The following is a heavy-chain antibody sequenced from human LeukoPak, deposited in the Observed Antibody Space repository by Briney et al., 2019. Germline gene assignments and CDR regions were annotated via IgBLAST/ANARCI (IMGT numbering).Heavy chain of an antibody. CDR2: ISGSGGST. J-gene: IGHJ4*02. CDR3: ARLYYDSSGYPD. Sequence: GGSLRLSCAASGFTFSSYAMSWVRQAPGKGLEWVSAISGSGGSTYYADSVKGRFTISRDNSKNTLYLQMNSLRAEDTAVYYCARLYYDSSGYPDWGQGTLVTVCS. CDR1: GFTFSSYA. D-gene: IGHD3-22*01. V-gene: IGHV3-23*01.